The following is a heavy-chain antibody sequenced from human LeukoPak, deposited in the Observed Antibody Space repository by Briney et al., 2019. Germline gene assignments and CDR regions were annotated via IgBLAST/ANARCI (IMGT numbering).Heavy chain of an antibody. CDR3: ASDCSSTSCYMYY. J-gene: IGHJ4*02. V-gene: IGHV3-53*05. Sequence: PGGSLRLSCAASGFTVSSNYMSWVRQAPGKGLEWVSVIYSGGSTYYADSVKGRFTISRDNSKNTLYLQMNGLRAEDTAVYYCASDCSSTSCYMYYWGQGTLVTVSS. CDR1: GFTVSSNY. CDR2: IYSGGST. D-gene: IGHD2-2*02.